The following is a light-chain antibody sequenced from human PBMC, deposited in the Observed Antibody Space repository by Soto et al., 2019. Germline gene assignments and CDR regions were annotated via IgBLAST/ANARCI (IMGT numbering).Light chain of an antibody. CDR1: SGHDRNA. J-gene: IGLJ2*01. Sequence: QPVLTQSPSASASLGASVKLTCSLSSGHDRNAIAWHQQEPEKGPRFLMRVNSDGSHTKGDGIPDRFSGSSSGTERYLIISSLQSEDEADYYCQTWGTGVHVFGGGTQLTVL. V-gene: IGLV4-69*01. CDR2: VNSDGSH. CDR3: QTWGTGVHV.